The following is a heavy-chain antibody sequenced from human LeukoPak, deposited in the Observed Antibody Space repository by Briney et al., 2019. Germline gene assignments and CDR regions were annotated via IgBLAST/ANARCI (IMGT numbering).Heavy chain of an antibody. CDR1: GFTFYNYA. CDR2: ITGSGGST. D-gene: IGHD1-26*01. Sequence: GSPRLSCAASGFTFYNYAMSWVRPAPGKGLEWVSSITGSGGSTYYADSVKGRFTISRDTSKNTLYLQMNSLRAEDTAVYYCAKYYSGSPWYFDYWGQGTLVTVSS. CDR3: AKYYSGSPWYFDY. J-gene: IGHJ4*02. V-gene: IGHV3-23*01.